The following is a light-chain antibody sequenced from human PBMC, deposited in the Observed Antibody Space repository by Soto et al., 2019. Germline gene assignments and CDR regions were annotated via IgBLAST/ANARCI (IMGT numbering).Light chain of an antibody. Sequence: QSVLTQPASVSGSPGQSITISCTGTSIDVGVYNYVSWFQQHPGKAPKLMVYDVSNRPSGVSNRFSGSKSGNTAPLTISGLQAEDEADYYCSSYTSSNSYVFGTGTKSPS. V-gene: IGLV2-14*03. CDR2: DVS. CDR3: SSYTSSNSYV. J-gene: IGLJ1*01. CDR1: SIDVGVYNY.